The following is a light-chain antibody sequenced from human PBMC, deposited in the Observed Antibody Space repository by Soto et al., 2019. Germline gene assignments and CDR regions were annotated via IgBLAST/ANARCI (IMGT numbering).Light chain of an antibody. J-gene: IGKJ1*01. CDR2: KAS. Sequence: IQMTQSPSSLSASVGDRVIITCRASQGIRNDLGWYQQKPGKAPKLLIYKASTLKSGVPSRFSGSGSGTEFTLTISSLQPDDFATYYCQQYNSYSRTFGQGTKVDI. CDR1: QGIRND. V-gene: IGKV1-5*03. CDR3: QQYNSYSRT.